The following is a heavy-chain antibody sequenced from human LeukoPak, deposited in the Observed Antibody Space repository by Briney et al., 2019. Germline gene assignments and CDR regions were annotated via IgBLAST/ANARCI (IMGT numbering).Heavy chain of an antibody. CDR2: IDPSDSYT. J-gene: IGHJ5*02. D-gene: IGHD2-2*01. Sequence: GESLKISCKGSGYSFTSYWISWVRQMPGKGLEWMGMIDPSDSYTNYSPSFQGHVTISADKSIGTAYLQWSSLKASDTAMYYCARLVAIRNWFDPWGQGTLVTVSS. CDR3: ARLVAIRNWFDP. V-gene: IGHV5-10-1*01. CDR1: GYSFTSYW.